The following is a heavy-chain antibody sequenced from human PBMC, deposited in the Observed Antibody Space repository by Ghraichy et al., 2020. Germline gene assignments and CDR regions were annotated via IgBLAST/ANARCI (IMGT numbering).Heavy chain of an antibody. D-gene: IGHD3-22*01. J-gene: IGHJ4*02. Sequence: SETLSLTCAVYGGSFSGYYWSWIRQPPGKGLEWIGEINHSGSTNYNPSLKSRVTISVDTSKNQFSLKLSSVTAADTAVYYCARRGRARWLLLYYFDYWGQGTLVTVSS. CDR3: ARRGRARWLLLYYFDY. V-gene: IGHV4-34*01. CDR2: INHSGST. CDR1: GGSFSGYY.